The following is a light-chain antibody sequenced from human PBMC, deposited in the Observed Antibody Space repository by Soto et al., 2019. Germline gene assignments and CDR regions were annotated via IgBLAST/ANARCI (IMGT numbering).Light chain of an antibody. V-gene: IGLV1-40*01. CDR3: QSYDSSLRNVV. CDR1: SSNIGAGYD. J-gene: IGLJ2*01. CDR2: GNS. Sequence: QSLLTQPPSVSGAPGQRVTISCTGSSSNIGAGYDVHWYQQLPGTAPKLLIYGNSNRPSGVPDRFSGSKSGTSASLAITGLQAEDEADYYCQSYDSSLRNVVFGGGTQLTVL.